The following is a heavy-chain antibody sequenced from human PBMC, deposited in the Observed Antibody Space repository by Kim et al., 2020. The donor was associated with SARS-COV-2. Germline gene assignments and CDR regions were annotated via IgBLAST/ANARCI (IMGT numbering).Heavy chain of an antibody. V-gene: IGHV3-53*01. CDR3: AGYTYYYGSGTHAWFDP. D-gene: IGHD3-10*01. CDR1: GLTVSNSF. J-gene: IGHJ5*02. Sequence: GGSLRLSCAASGLTVSNSFMSWVRQVPGKGLECVSLIYSGGSTYYADSVAGRFTVSRDGSKNTLYLQMNSLRAEDTAVYYCAGYTYYYGSGTHAWFDPWGQGTLVTVSS. CDR2: IYSGGST.